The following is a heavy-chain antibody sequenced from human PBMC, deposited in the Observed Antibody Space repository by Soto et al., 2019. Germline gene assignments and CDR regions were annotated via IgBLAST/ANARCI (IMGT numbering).Heavy chain of an antibody. D-gene: IGHD5-18*01. CDR2: IYYSGSA. J-gene: IGHJ4*02. Sequence: ASETLSLTCTVSGGSISSSDYYWGWIRQPPGKGLEWIGNIYYSGSASYNPSLKSRVTISVDTSKNQVSLKLSSVTAADTAVHICVSGYPWVGFDYWGQGTLVTVSS. CDR3: VSGYPWVGFDY. V-gene: IGHV4-39*01. CDR1: GGSISSSDYY.